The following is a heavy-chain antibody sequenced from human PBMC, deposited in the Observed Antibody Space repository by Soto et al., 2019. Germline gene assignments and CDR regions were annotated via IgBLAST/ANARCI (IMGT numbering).Heavy chain of an antibody. Sequence: PSQTLSLTCAISGDSVSSNSAAWNWIRQSPSRDLEWLGRTYYRSKWYNDYAVSVKSRITINPDTSKNQFSLQLNSVTPEDTAVYYCARDQRGVYYDILTGPFDYWGQGTLVTVSS. D-gene: IGHD3-9*01. J-gene: IGHJ4*02. V-gene: IGHV6-1*01. CDR2: TYYRSKWYN. CDR3: ARDQRGVYYDILTGPFDY. CDR1: GDSVSSNSAA.